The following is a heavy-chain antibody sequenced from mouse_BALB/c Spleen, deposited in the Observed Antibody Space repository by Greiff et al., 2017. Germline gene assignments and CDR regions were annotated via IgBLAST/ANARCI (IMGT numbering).Heavy chain of an antibody. V-gene: IGHV5-12-2*01. CDR3: ARGELGYFGY. CDR2: ISNGGGST. D-gene: IGHD4-1*01. CDR1: GFTFSSYT. J-gene: IGHJ2*01. Sequence: EVKLMESGGGLVQPGGSLKLSCAASGFTFSSYTMSWVRQTPEKRLEWVAYISNGGGSTYYPDTVKGRFTISRDNAKNTLYLQMSSLKSEDTAMYYCARGELGYFGYWGQGTTLTVSS.